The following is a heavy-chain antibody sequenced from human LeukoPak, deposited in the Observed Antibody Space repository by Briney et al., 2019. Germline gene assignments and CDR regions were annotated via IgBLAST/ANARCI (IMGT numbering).Heavy chain of an antibody. D-gene: IGHD3-3*01. CDR2: ISPSGENT. CDR3: ARGYYDFWSGSPFDY. J-gene: IGHJ4*02. Sequence: GGSLRLSCAASGFTFKTYAMSWVRQAPGKGPEWVSAISPSGENTYYADSVKGRFTISRDNSKNTLYLQMNGLRSDDTAVYYCARGYYDFWSGSPFDYWGQGTLVTVSS. V-gene: IGHV3-23*01. CDR1: GFTFKTYA.